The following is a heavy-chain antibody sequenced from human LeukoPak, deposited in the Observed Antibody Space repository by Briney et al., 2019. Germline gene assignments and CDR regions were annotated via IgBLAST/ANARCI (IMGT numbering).Heavy chain of an antibody. D-gene: IGHD1-7*01. CDR3: ARDLGGTTYYMDV. Sequence: GGSLRLSCAASGFTFSSYGMHWVRQPPGKGLEYVSAISSNGGSTYYANSVKGRFTISRDNSKNTLYLQMGSLRAEDMAVYYCARDLGGTTYYMDVWGKGTTVTVSS. CDR1: GFTFSSYG. CDR2: ISSNGGST. J-gene: IGHJ6*03. V-gene: IGHV3-64*01.